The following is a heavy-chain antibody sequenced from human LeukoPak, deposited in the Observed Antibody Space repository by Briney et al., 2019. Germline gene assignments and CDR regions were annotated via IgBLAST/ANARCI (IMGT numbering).Heavy chain of an antibody. CDR1: GGSISSGGYY. D-gene: IGHD6-13*01. V-gene: IGHV4-31*03. Sequence: SETLSLTCTVSGGSISSGGYYWSWIHQHPGKGLEWIGYIYYSGSTYYNPSLKSRVTISVDTSKNQFSLKLSSVTAADTAVYYCARDLSWYSSSWDNRFDPWGQGTLVTVSS. J-gene: IGHJ5*02. CDR3: ARDLSWYSSSWDNRFDP. CDR2: IYYSGST.